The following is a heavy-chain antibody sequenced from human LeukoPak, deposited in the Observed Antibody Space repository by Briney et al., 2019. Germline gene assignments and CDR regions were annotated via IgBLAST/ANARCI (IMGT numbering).Heavy chain of an antibody. D-gene: IGHD3/OR15-3a*01. CDR3: AKFGPAGLTMYGMDV. V-gene: IGHV3-23*01. Sequence: GGSLRLSCAASRFIFSNYPMSWVRQAPGKGLEWVSSISASGGSTYYADSVKGRVTITRDNSKNTLYLQMNSLRPEDTAVYYCAKFGPAGLTMYGMDVWGKGTTVTVSS. CDR2: ISASGGST. J-gene: IGHJ6*04. CDR1: RFIFSNYP.